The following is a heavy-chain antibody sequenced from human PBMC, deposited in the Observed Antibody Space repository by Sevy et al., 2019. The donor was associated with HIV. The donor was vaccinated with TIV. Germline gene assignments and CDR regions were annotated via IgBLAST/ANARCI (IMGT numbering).Heavy chain of an antibody. D-gene: IGHD4-17*01. J-gene: IGHJ6*02. CDR1: GFTFSDYY. V-gene: IGHV3-11*01. CDR2: ISGSDNTI. Sequence: GGSLRLSCAASGFTFSDYYMSWIRQAPGKGLEWLSYISGSDNTIYYADSVKGRFTISRDNAKNSLYLQMNSLRAEDTAAYYCARDHVKDGDLGDYYYFAMDVWGQGTSVTVSS. CDR3: ARDHVKDGDLGDYYYFAMDV.